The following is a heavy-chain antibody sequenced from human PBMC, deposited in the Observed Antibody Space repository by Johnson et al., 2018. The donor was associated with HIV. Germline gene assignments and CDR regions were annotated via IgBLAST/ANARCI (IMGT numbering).Heavy chain of an antibody. D-gene: IGHD6-19*01. J-gene: IGHJ3*02. CDR1: GFTFNNAW. CDR2: ISYDGSNK. Sequence: QVQLVESGGGLVKPGGSLRLSCAASGFTFNNAWMSWVRQAPGKGLEWVAVISYDGSNKYFADSVKGRFTISRDNSKNTLYLQMNSLRAEDTALYYCARGRDSSGWYRNVFDIWGQGTMVTVSS. V-gene: IGHV3-30-3*01. CDR3: ARGRDSSGWYRNVFDI.